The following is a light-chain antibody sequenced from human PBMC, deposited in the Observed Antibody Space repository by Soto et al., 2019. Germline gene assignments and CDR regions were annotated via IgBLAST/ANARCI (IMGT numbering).Light chain of an antibody. CDR1: GSNIGSNY. Sequence: QPVLAQPPSASGTPEQRVTISCSGSGSNIGSNYVYWYQQLPGTAPKLLIYRSNQRPSGVPDRFSGSKSGTSASLAISGLRSEDEADYYCAAWDDSLSGVVFGGGTKLTVL. J-gene: IGLJ2*01. CDR2: RSN. V-gene: IGLV1-47*01. CDR3: AAWDDSLSGVV.